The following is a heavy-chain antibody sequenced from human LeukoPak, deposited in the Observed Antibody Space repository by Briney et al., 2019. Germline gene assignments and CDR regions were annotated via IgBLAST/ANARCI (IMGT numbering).Heavy chain of an antibody. CDR1: GFTFRSYA. V-gene: IGHV3-23*01. J-gene: IGHJ4*02. CDR3: AKDMGSPARSDDY. Sequence: GGSLTLSCAASGFTFRSYAMSWVRQAPGKGLEWVSSISGSARNTYYADSEKGRFTISRDNSRNTLYLQMDGLRADDAAIYYCAKDMGSPARSDDYWGQGTLVIVSS. D-gene: IGHD3-16*01. CDR2: ISGSARNT.